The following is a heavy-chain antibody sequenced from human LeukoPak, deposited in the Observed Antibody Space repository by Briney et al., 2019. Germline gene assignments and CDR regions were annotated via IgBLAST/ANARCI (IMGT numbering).Heavy chain of an antibody. Sequence: SETLSLTCAVYGGSFSGYYWSWIRQPPGKGLEWIGEINHSGSTNYNPSLKSRVAISVDTSKNQFSLKLSSVTAADTAVYYCARGGRGYSWFDPWGQGTRVTVSS. D-gene: IGHD5-12*01. CDR1: GGSFSGYY. CDR3: ARGGRGYSWFDP. J-gene: IGHJ5*02. V-gene: IGHV4-34*01. CDR2: INHSGST.